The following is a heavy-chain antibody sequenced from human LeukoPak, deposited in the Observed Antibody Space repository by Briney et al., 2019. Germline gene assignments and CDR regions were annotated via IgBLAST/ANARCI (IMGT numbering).Heavy chain of an antibody. J-gene: IGHJ3*02. D-gene: IGHD6-19*01. Sequence: GRFLRLSCAASGFTFDDYATHWVRQAPGKGLEWVSGISWNSGSIGYADSVKGRFTISRDNAKNSLYLQMNSLRAEDTALYYCAKVRAVAADAFDIWGQGTMVTVSS. CDR3: AKVRAVAADAFDI. CDR1: GFTFDDYA. V-gene: IGHV3-9*01. CDR2: ISWNSGSI.